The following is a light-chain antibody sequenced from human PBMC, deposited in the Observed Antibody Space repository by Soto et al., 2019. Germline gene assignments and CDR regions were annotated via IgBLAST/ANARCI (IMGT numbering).Light chain of an antibody. J-gene: IGKJ4*01. CDR2: KAS. V-gene: IGKV1-5*03. CDR1: QSISSW. CDR3: QQYNSYSPLN. Sequence: IQITQSPSILSASVGDRVTITCRASQSISSWLAWYQQKPGKATKLLIYKASGLESGVPSRFSGSGSGTDFTLTISSLQPDDFATYYCQQYNSYSPLNFGGGTKVDIK.